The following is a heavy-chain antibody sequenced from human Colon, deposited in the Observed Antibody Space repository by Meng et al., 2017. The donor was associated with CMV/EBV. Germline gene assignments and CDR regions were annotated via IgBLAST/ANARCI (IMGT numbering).Heavy chain of an antibody. CDR1: GFTCNNEA. D-gene: IGHD2-2*01. J-gene: IGHJ4*02. V-gene: IGHV3-23*01. CDR3: AKGRSGSSTSCSNY. CDR2: IGGNGDDT. Sequence: ASGFTCNNEAMNWGRQAPGKGLEWVSVIGGNGDDTYYADSVKGRFTISRDNSKNTLHLQMNSLTAEDTAVYYCAKGRSGSSTSCSNYWGQGTLVTVSS.